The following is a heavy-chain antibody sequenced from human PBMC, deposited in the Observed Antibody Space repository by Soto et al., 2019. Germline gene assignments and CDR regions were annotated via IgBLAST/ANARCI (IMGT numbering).Heavy chain of an antibody. CDR3: ARGFQYYDFWSDYPLDYYYYGMGV. Sequence: SETLSLTCAVYGGSFSGYYWSWIRQPPGKGLEWIGEINHSGSTNYNPSLKSRITISVDTSKNQFSLKLSSVTAADTAVYYCARGFQYYDFWSDYPLDYYYYGMGVWGQGTTVTVSS. CDR2: INHSGST. CDR1: GGSFSGYY. D-gene: IGHD3-3*01. J-gene: IGHJ6*02. V-gene: IGHV4-34*01.